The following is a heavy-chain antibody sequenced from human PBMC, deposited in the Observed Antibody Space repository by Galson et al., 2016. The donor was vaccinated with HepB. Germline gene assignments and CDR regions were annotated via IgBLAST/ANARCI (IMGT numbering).Heavy chain of an antibody. D-gene: IGHD2-15*01. CDR1: GFTFSSYW. CDR2: IKQGGSEK. J-gene: IGHJ4*02. V-gene: IGHV3-7*01. CDR3: ARGRLGDCSGDSCYRAEEY. Sequence: SLRLSCAASGFTFSSYWMTWVRQAPGMGLEWVANIKQGGSEKYYVDSVKGRFTISRDNAKNSLYLQMNSLRGEDTAVYYCARGRLGDCSGDSCYRAEEYWGQGTLVTVSS.